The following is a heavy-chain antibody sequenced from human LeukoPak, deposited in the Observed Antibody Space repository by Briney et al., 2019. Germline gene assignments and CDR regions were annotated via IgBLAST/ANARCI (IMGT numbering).Heavy chain of an antibody. CDR2: ISYSGSS. D-gene: IGHD1-1*01. CDR1: GGPISSYY. CDR3: ARAVGVGRGTYFDL. J-gene: IGHJ2*01. V-gene: IGHV4-59*08. Sequence: SDTLSLTCTVWGGPISSYYWRWIRQPPGKGLEWIGYISYSGSSNYNPSLKSRVTISVDTSKNQFSLKLSSVTAADTAVHYCARAVGVGRGTYFDLWGRGTLVTVSS.